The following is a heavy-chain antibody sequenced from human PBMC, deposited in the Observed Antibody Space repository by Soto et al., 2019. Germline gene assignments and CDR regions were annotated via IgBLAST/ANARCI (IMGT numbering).Heavy chain of an antibody. CDR3: AKVMKILHPHRKHYDILTGSYPYY. V-gene: IGHV3-23*01. J-gene: IGHJ4*02. D-gene: IGHD3-9*01. Sequence: GGSLRLSCAASGFTFSSYAMSWVRQAPGKGLEWVSAISGSGGSTYYADSVKGRFTISRDNSKNTLYLQMNSLRAEGTAVYYCAKVMKILHPHRKHYDILTGSYPYYWGQGTLVTVSP. CDR2: ISGSGGST. CDR1: GFTFSSYA.